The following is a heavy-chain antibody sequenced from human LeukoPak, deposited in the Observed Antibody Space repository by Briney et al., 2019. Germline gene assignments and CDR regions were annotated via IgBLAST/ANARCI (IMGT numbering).Heavy chain of an antibody. Sequence: GGSLRLSCAASGFTFSSYWMSWVRQAPGKGLEWVANIKQDGSEKYYVDSVKGRFTISRDNAKNSLCLQMNSLRAEDTAVYYCARVGVGATRGGIYFDYWGQGTLVTVSS. D-gene: IGHD1-26*01. V-gene: IGHV3-7*01. J-gene: IGHJ4*02. CDR1: GFTFSSYW. CDR2: IKQDGSEK. CDR3: ARVGVGATRGGIYFDY.